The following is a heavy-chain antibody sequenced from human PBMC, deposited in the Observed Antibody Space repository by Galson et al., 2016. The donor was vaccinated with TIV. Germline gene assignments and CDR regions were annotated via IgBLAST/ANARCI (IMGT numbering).Heavy chain of an antibody. CDR2: ISDGGNT. V-gene: IGHV3-66*02. CDR3: ARDRVVDATYYYYYYGMDV. J-gene: IGHJ6*02. CDR1: GLSVSINY. Sequence: SLRLSCAASGLSVSINYMTWVRQAPGKGLEWVSLISDGGNTSYPDSVKGRFTISIDNSKNTPYLKMNSLRGEDTAVYYCARDRVVDATYYYYYYGMDVWGQGTAVTVSS. D-gene: IGHD2-15*01.